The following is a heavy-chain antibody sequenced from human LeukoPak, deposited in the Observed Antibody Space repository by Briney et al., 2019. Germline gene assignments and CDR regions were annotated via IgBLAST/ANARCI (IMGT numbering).Heavy chain of an antibody. CDR1: GFTFSTYS. CDR2: ISSDSSII. CDR3: AKGLLWFGELPDY. J-gene: IGHJ4*02. Sequence: PGGSLRLSCAASGFTFSTYSMNWVRRAPGKGLEWVSYISSDSSIIYYTDSVKGRFTISRDNSKNTLYLQMNSLRAEDTAVYYCAKGLLWFGELPDYWGQGTLVTVSS. D-gene: IGHD3-10*01. V-gene: IGHV3-48*01.